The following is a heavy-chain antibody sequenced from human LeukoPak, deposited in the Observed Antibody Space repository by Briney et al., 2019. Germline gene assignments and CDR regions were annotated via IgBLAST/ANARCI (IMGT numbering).Heavy chain of an antibody. J-gene: IGHJ4*02. CDR1: GFTFSSYW. Sequence: QPGGSLRLSCAASGFTFSSYWMSWVRQAPGKGLEWVANIKQDGSEKYYVDSVKGRFTISRDNAKNSLFLQMNSLRVEDTAVYFCARDPGSGGYFHSYFDCWGQGTLVTVSS. CDR2: IKQDGSEK. CDR3: ARDPGSGGYFHSYFDC. D-gene: IGHD6-19*01. V-gene: IGHV3-7*01.